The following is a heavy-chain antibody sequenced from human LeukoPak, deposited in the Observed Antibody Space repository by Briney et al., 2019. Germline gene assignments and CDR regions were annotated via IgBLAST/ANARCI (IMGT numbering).Heavy chain of an antibody. Sequence: ASVKVSCKASGGTFSSYAISWVRQAPGQGLEWMGGIIPIFGTANYAQKFQGRVTITADESTSTAYMELSSLRSEDTAVYYCASYPATMVRGVLRPFAFDYWGQGTLVTVSS. CDR1: GGTFSSYA. CDR2: IIPIFGTA. CDR3: ASYPATMVRGVLRPFAFDY. J-gene: IGHJ4*02. D-gene: IGHD3-10*01. V-gene: IGHV1-69*01.